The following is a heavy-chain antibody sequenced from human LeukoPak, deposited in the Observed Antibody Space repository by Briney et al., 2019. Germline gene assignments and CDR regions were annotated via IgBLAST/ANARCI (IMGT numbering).Heavy chain of an antibody. V-gene: IGHV3-23*01. CDR2: ISDSGGST. Sequence: GGSLRLSCAASGFTFSNYAMSWVRQAPGKGLECVSVISDSGGSTDYADSVKGRFTISRDNSKNTLYLQTNSLRAEDTAVYYCAKHIAARPSYFDYWGQGTLVTVSS. CDR3: AKHIAARPSYFDY. J-gene: IGHJ4*02. CDR1: GFTFSNYA. D-gene: IGHD6-6*01.